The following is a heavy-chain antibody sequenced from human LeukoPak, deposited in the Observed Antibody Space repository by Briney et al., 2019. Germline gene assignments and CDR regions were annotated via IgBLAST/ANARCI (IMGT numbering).Heavy chain of an antibody. CDR1: GFIFRSYS. CDR2: ISSSSSYI. J-gene: IGHJ6*03. CDR3: ARGPPNYYYYYYMDV. Sequence: GGSLRLSCAASGFIFRSYSMNWVRQAPGKGLEWVSSISSSSSYIYYADSVKGRFTISRDNAKNSLYLQMNSLRAEDTAVYYCARGPPNYYYYYYMDVWGKGTTVTVSS. V-gene: IGHV3-21*01.